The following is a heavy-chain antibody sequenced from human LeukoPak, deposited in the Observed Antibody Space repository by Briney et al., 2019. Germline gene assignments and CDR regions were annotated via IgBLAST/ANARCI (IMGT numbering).Heavy chain of an antibody. CDR1: GFTFRSYW. Sequence: GGSLRLSCAASGFTFRSYWMHWVRQAPGKGLEWAAVISYDGSNKYYADSVKGRFTISRDNSKNTLYLQMNSLRAEDTAVYYCAKVESGWSHYYYGMDVWGQGTTVTVSS. CDR2: ISYDGSNK. V-gene: IGHV3-30*18. J-gene: IGHJ6*02. D-gene: IGHD6-19*01. CDR3: AKVESGWSHYYYGMDV.